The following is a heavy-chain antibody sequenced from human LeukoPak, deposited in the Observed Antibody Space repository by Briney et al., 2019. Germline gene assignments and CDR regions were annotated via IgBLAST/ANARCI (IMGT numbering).Heavy chain of an antibody. CDR3: ARTTSLTASGYDY. Sequence: ASVKVSCKASGYTLTSYHINWVRQATGQGLEWMGWMNPNSGDRGYAQKFQGRVTITRDTSISTAYMELSSLRSEDTAVYFCARTTSLTASGYDYWGQGTLVTVSS. D-gene: IGHD4-17*01. V-gene: IGHV1-8*03. CDR2: MNPNSGDR. J-gene: IGHJ4*02. CDR1: GYTLTSYH.